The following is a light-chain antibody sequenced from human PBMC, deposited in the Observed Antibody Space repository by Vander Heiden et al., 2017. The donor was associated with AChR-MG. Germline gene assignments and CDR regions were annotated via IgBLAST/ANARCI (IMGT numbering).Light chain of an antibody. V-gene: IGKV3-20*01. J-gene: IGKJ2*01. CDR3: QQHGTSHYT. Sequence: EIVLTQSPGSLSLSPGERATLSCRASQTVVSSFLAWYQHKPGQSPRLLIYGTSNRAAGISDRFSGSGSGTDFTLTISRLEPEDFAVYYCQQHGTSHYTFGQGTKLEIK. CDR1: QTVVSSF. CDR2: GTS.